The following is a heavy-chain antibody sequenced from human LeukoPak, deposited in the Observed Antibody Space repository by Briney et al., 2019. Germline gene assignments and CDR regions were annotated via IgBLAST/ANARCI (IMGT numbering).Heavy chain of an antibody. D-gene: IGHD1-26*01. V-gene: IGHV4-39*01. Sequence: PSETLSLTCSVSGGSISSSSYYWGWIRQPPGKGLEWIGSIYYSGSTYYNAALKSRVTMSVDTSKNQFSLKLSSVTAADTAVYYCARIVEYYYYYMDVWGKGTTVTISS. CDR1: GGSISSSSYY. CDR2: IYYSGST. CDR3: ARIVEYYYYYMDV. J-gene: IGHJ6*03.